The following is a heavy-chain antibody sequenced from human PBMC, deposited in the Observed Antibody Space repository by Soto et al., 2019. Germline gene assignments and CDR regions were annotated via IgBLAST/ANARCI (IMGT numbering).Heavy chain of an antibody. Sequence: ASVKVSCKASGYTFISYYMHWVRQAPGQGLQWMGIINPSGSITTYAQKFQGRVTMTRDTSTSTVYMGLSSLTSDDTAVYYCASPIGGSYNAFDIWGQGTTVTVSS. V-gene: IGHV1-46*01. CDR3: ASPIGGSYNAFDI. CDR1: GYTFISYY. CDR2: INPSGSIT. D-gene: IGHD1-26*01. J-gene: IGHJ3*02.